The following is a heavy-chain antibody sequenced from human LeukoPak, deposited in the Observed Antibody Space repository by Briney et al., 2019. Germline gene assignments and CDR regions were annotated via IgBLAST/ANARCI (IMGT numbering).Heavy chain of an antibody. CDR2: VHYNGST. Sequence: SETLSLTCTVSGGSVRSSSYYWGCIRQPPWKGLEWIGSVHYNGSTCYNPSLGGRVIMSIDTSKNQFSLKLTSVTAADTAMYYCARDRGVPRPYYFDQWGQGTLVTVSS. CDR1: GGSVRSSSYY. CDR3: ARDRGVPRPYYFDQ. V-gene: IGHV4-39*07. J-gene: IGHJ4*02. D-gene: IGHD3-10*01.